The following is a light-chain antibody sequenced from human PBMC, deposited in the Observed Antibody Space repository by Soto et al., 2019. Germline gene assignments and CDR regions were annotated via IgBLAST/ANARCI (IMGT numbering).Light chain of an antibody. Sequence: QSVLTQPASVSGSPGQSITISCTGTSGDIGSYNRVSWYQQHPGKAPKLIIYEVTDRPSGVSNRFSGSKSGNTASLTISGLQAEDEAEYYSSSYTNINTRACVFGTGSQVTVL. J-gene: IGLJ1*01. CDR2: EVT. CDR1: SGDIGSYNR. CDR3: SSYTNINTRACV. V-gene: IGLV2-14*01.